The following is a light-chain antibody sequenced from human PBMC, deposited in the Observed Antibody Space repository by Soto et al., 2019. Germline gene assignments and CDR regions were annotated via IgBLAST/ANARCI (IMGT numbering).Light chain of an antibody. CDR1: QSVLYSSNNQNY. Sequence: DIVMTQSPDSLAVSLGERATINCKSIQSVLYSSNNQNYLAWYQQKPGQPPKLLIYWASTRESGVPDRFSGSGSGTDFTLTISSLQAEDVAVYYCQQYYSTPLTFGGGTKVEIK. J-gene: IGKJ4*01. V-gene: IGKV4-1*01. CDR3: QQYYSTPLT. CDR2: WAS.